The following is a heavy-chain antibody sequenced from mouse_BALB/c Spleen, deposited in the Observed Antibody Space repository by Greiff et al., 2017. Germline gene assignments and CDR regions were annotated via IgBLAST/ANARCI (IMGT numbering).Heavy chain of an antibody. CDR2: IDPANGNT. D-gene: IGHD2-4*01. V-gene: IGHV14-3*02. J-gene: IGHJ2*01. Sequence: EVQLQQSGAELVKPGASVKLSCTASGFNIKDTYMHWVKQRPEQGLEWIGRIDPANGNTKYDPKFQGKATITADTSSNTAYLQLSSLTSEDTAVYYCASDYDGGDFDYWGQGTTLTVSS. CDR1: GFNIKDTY. CDR3: ASDYDGGDFDY.